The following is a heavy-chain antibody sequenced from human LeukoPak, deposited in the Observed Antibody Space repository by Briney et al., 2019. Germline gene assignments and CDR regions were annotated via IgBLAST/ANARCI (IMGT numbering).Heavy chain of an antibody. CDR1: GFTLSSYW. Sequence: AGGSLRLSCAASGFTLSSYWMHWVRQAPGKGLVWVSRINSDGSSTSYADSVKGRFTISRDNAKNTLYLQMNSLRAEDTAVYYCARARGDNDFWSGYYTPDPFDIWGQGTMVTVSS. V-gene: IGHV3-74*01. J-gene: IGHJ3*02. CDR2: INSDGSST. CDR3: ARARGDNDFWSGYYTPDPFDI. D-gene: IGHD3-3*01.